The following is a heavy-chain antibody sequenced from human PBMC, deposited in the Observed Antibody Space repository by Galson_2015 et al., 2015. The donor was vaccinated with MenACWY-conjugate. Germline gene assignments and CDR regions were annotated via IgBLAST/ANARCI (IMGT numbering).Heavy chain of an antibody. CDR2: IKQDGSDK. V-gene: IGHV3-7*03. D-gene: IGHD3-10*01. J-gene: IGHJ2*01. CDR3: ASVIMLRGIIDWYFDL. Sequence: SLRLSCAASGFTFSSYWMSWVRQAPGKGLEWVASIKQDGSDKSYVDSVKGRFTISGDNAKNSLYLQMNSLRVEDTAVYYCASVIMLRGIIDWYFDLWGRGTLVTVSS. CDR1: GFTFSSYW.